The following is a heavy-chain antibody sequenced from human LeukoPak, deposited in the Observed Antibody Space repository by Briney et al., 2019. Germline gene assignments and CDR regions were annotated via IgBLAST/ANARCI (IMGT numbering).Heavy chain of an antibody. D-gene: IGHD3-3*01. J-gene: IGHJ4*02. CDR3: ASISGYFEY. CDR2: IVGGGGTT. V-gene: IGHV3-23*01. CDR1: GFTFSSYS. Sequence: GGSLRLSCKASGFTFSSYSMSWVRQAPGKGLEWVSAIVGGGGTTFYADSVKGRFTISRDNSKNTQYLQMNSLRAEDTAVYYCASISGYFEYWGQGTLVSVSS.